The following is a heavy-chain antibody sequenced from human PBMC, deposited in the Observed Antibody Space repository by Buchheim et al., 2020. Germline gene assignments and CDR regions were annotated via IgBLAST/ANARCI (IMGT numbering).Heavy chain of an antibody. D-gene: IGHD1-26*01. CDR1: GFSASSLY. J-gene: IGHJ4*02. CDR3: VTSVVRAMRGEY. V-gene: IGHV3-66*02. Sequence: VQMMQSGGGLVQPGGSLRLSCAASGFSASSLYVGWLRQAPGKGPEWVSLISSGGDTYSADPVKGRFAISRDDSENTVIFQMSSLTPEDTAIYYCVTSVVRAMRGEYWGQGTL. CDR2: ISSGGDT.